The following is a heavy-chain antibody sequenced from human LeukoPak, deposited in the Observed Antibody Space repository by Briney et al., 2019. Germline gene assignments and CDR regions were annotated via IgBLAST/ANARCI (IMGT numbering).Heavy chain of an antibody. V-gene: IGHV1-69*04. D-gene: IGHD4-11*01. CDR2: IVPILGIA. CDR1: GGTFSSYA. Sequence: PVKVSCKASGGTFSSYAISWVRQAPGRGLEWMGRIVPILGIANYAQKFQGRVTITADKSTSTAYMELSSLRSEDTAVYYCARGDYSNYPAPREYYYYGMDVWGQGTTVTVSS. CDR3: ARGDYSNYPAPREYYYYGMDV. J-gene: IGHJ6*02.